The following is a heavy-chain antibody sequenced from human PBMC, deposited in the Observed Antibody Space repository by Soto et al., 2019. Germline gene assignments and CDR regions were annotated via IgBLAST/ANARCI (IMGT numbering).Heavy chain of an antibody. CDR3: ARQDRSITKIVVVRCPFDY. D-gene: IGHD3-22*01. CDR1: GGSFSGYY. CDR2: INHSGST. Sequence: QVQLQQWGAGLLKPSETLSLTCAVYGGSFSGYYWSWIRQPPGKGLVWIGEINHSGSTNYNPPHKRRYTTSVHTSKIQCSLKVSAVTAADTAVYYCARQDRSITKIVVVRCPFDYWGQGTLVTVSS. V-gene: IGHV4-34*01. J-gene: IGHJ4*02.